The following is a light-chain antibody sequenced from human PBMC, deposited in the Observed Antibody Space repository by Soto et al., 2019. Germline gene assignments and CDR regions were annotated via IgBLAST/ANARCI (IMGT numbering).Light chain of an antibody. CDR1: QSVRSNY. J-gene: IGKJ2*01. V-gene: IGKV3-20*01. CDR3: QHYDGSPRT. CDR2: GVF. Sequence: ETVLTQSPGTVSLSPGERATLSCTTSQSVRSNYLAWYQQKPGQAPRLLIYGVFNRATGIPDTFSGSGSGTDFTLTISGLEPEDSAVYYCQHYDGSPRTFGQGTKVEI.